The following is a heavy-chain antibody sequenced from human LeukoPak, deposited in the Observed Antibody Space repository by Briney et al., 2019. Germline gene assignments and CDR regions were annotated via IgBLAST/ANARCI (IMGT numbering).Heavy chain of an antibody. D-gene: IGHD3-22*01. CDR3: TRGPYYSDSVDSGLYWALWD. Sequence: PSGTLSLTCAVSGGSISSSNWWSWVRQPPGKGLEWIGEIYHSGSTNYNPSLRSRVTISVDKSKNQFSLKLSSVTAADTAVYYCTRGPYYSDSVDSGLYWALWDWGQGTLVTVSS. J-gene: IGHJ4*02. CDR1: GGSISSSNW. CDR2: IYHSGST. V-gene: IGHV4-4*02.